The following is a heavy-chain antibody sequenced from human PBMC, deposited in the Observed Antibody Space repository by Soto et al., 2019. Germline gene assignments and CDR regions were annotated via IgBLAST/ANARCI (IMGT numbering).Heavy chain of an antibody. CDR2: IIPIFGTA. CDR3: AGDLRPAVISSWFDP. D-gene: IGHD2-2*01. Sequence: QVQLVQSGAEVKKPGSSVKVSCKASGGTFSSYAISWVRQAPGQGLEWMGGIIPIFGTANYAQKSQGRVTIPGYESTSTAYRELSSLRSEATALYYWAGDLRPAVISSWFDPWAREPWSPSPQ. CDR1: GGTFSSYA. J-gene: IGHJ5*02. V-gene: IGHV1-69*01.